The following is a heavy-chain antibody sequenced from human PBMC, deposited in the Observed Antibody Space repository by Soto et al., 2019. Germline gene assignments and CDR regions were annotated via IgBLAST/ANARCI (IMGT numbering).Heavy chain of an antibody. J-gene: IGHJ6*04. D-gene: IGHD3-9*01. CDR3: ARITPLVLYLDWRPPGPMHV. CDR2: IYSGGST. Sequence: PGGSLGLCCAASGVTGSSDYMSWVRQAPGKGLEWVSVIYSGGSTYYADSVKGRFTMSSDNSKNTLYLQMNSLRAEDTAVYYCARITPLVLYLDWRPPGPMHVSGNAPMVTLST. CDR1: GVTGSSDY. V-gene: IGHV3-53*01.